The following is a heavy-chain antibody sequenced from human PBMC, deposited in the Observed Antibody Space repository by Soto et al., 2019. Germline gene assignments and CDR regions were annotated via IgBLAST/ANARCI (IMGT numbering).Heavy chain of an antibody. J-gene: IGHJ6*03. Sequence: GGSLRLSCAASGFTFSSYSMNWVRQAPGKGLEWVSSISSSSYIYYADSVKGRFTISRDNAKNSLYLQMNSLRAEDTAVYYCAREGCSGGSCYPYYYYMDVWGKGTTVTVSS. CDR3: AREGCSGGSCYPYYYYMDV. V-gene: IGHV3-21*01. D-gene: IGHD2-15*01. CDR2: ISSSSYI. CDR1: GFTFSSYS.